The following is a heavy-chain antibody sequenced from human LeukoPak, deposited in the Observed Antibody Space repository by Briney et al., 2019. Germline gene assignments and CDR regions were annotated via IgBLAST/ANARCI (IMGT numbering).Heavy chain of an antibody. CDR3: AKDNPVTRAKKYYYDSSGYFFDY. D-gene: IGHD3-22*01. CDR1: GFTFSSYW. CDR2: IKQDGSEK. V-gene: IGHV3-7*03. Sequence: GGSLRLSCAASGFTFSSYWMSWVRQAPGKGLEWVANIKQDGSEKYYVDSVKGRFTISRDNAKNSLYLQMNSLRAEDTAVYYCAKDNPVTRAKKYYYDSSGYFFDYWGQGTLVTVSS. J-gene: IGHJ4*02.